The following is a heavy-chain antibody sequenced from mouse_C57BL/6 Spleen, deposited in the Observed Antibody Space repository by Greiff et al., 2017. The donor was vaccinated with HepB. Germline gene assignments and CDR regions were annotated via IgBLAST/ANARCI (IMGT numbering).Heavy chain of an antibody. D-gene: IGHD1-1*01. Sequence: EVQLQQSGPELVKPGASVKISCKASGYSFTDYNMNWVKQSNGKSLEWIGVINPNYGTTSYNQKFKGKATLTVDQSSSTSYMPLNSLTCEDSSVYYCARYYSGSSYRYFDVWGTGTTVTVSS. CDR3: ARYYSGSSYRYFDV. CDR1: GYSFTDYN. CDR2: INPNYGTT. J-gene: IGHJ1*03. V-gene: IGHV1-39*01.